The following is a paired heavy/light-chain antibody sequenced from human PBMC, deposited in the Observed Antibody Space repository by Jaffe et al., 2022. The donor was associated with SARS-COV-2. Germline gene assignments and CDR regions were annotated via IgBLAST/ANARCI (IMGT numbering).Heavy chain of an antibody. Sequence: QVQLQQWGAGLLKPSETLSLTCAVYGGSFSGYYWTWVRRPPGKGLEWIGEINHSGSTSYNPSLKSRVTISIDTSENQFSLKVTSVTAADTAVYFCARIRPEAVAGPYHYHMDVWGKGTTVTVSS. CDR2: INHSGST. V-gene: IGHV4-34*01. D-gene: IGHD6-19*01. CDR1: GGSFSGYY. CDR3: ARIRPEAVAGPYHYHMDV. J-gene: IGHJ6*03.
Light chain of an antibody. CDR1: QSVLLSSNNKNY. V-gene: IGKV4-1*01. J-gene: IGKJ2*01. CDR3: HQYLAART. CDR2: WAS. Sequence: DIVMTQSPDSLAVSLGERATINCKSSQSVLLSSNNKNYLAWYQQKPGQPPKLLIYWASTRESGVPDRFSGSGSGADFTLTISSLQAEDVAVYYCHQYLAARTFGQGTKVEIK.